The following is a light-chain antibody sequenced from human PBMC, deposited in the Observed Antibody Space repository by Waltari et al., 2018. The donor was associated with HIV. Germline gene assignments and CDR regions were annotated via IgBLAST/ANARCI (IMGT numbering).Light chain of an antibody. Sequence: QSVVTQPPSASGTPGQRVTISCSGSSSNIGSNTINWFQQLQGTAPKLLIYNMKLRPSGFPDRVFGSKSGTSASLSISGLQSDDEADFYCAAWDDSLNAWVFGGGTKLTVL. CDR1: SSNIGSNT. CDR3: AAWDDSLNAWV. V-gene: IGLV1-44*01. J-gene: IGLJ3*02. CDR2: NMK.